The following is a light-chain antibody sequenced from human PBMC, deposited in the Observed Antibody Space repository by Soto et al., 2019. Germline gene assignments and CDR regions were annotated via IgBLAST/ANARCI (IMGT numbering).Light chain of an antibody. V-gene: IGLV2-14*01. CDR1: SSDVGAYNY. J-gene: IGLJ1*01. CDR2: GVS. CDR3: SSYASSISYV. Sequence: TQPPSVSGSPGQSIPISCTGTSSDVGAYNYVSWYQQHPGKAPKLMIYGVSNRPSGVSNRFSGSKSGNTASLTISGLQAEDEADYYCSSYASSISYVFGTGTKVTVL.